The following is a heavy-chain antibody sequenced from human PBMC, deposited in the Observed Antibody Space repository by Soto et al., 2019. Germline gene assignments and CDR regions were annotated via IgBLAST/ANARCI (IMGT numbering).Heavy chain of an antibody. CDR2: ISAYNGNT. D-gene: IGHD6-25*01. J-gene: IGHJ5*02. CDR3: ASFHVIAATTGFDP. V-gene: IGHV1-18*01. CDR1: GYTFTSYG. Sequence: ASVKVSCKASGYTFTSYGISWVRQAPGQGLEWMGWISAYNGNTNYAQKLQGRVTMTTDTSTSTAYMELRSLRSDDTAVYYCASFHVIAATTGFDPWGQRTLVTVSS.